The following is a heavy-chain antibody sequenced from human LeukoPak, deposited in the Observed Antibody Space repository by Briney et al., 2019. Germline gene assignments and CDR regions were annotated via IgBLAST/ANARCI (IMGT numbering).Heavy chain of an antibody. CDR2: ISWNSGSI. CDR3: AKGADYYDSSDPFDY. D-gene: IGHD3-22*01. CDR1: GFTFDDYA. Sequence: GGSLRLSCAASGFTFDDYAMHWVRQAPGKGLEWVSGISWNSGSIGYADSVKGRFTISRDNAKNSLYLQVNSLRAEDTALYYCAKGADYYDSSDPFDYWGQGTLVTVSS. V-gene: IGHV3-9*01. J-gene: IGHJ4*02.